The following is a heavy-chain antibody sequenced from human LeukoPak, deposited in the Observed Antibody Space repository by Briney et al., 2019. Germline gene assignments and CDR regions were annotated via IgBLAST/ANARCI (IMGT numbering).Heavy chain of an antibody. CDR1: GYSFTNYW. J-gene: IGHJ4*02. CDR2: IYPGGSDT. V-gene: IGHV5-51*01. Sequence: GASLKISCKGSGYSFTNYWIGWVRPMPGKGLEWMGIIYPGGSDTKYGPSFQGQVTISADKSINTAYLQWSSLKASDTAMYYCGRRYRSADGYYSYYFDYWGQGTLVTVSS. D-gene: IGHD5-24*01. CDR3: GRRYRSADGYYSYYFDY.